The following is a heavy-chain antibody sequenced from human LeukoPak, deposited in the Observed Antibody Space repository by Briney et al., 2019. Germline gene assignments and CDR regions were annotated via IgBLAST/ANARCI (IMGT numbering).Heavy chain of an antibody. D-gene: IGHD6-13*01. CDR3: ARSSSSWYLTYYFDY. CDR2: MNPNSGGT. Sequence: ASVKVSCKVSGYTFTGYYMHWVRQAPGQGLEWMGWMNPNSGGTNYAQKFQGRVTMTGDTSISTAYMELSRLRSDDTAVYYCARSSSSWYLTYYFDYWGQGTLVTVSS. V-gene: IGHV1-2*02. J-gene: IGHJ4*02. CDR1: GYTFTGYY.